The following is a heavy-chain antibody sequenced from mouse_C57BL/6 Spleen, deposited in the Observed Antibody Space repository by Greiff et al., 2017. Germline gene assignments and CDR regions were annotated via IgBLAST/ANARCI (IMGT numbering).Heavy chain of an antibody. J-gene: IGHJ4*01. V-gene: IGHV5-16*01. CDR2: INYDGSST. D-gene: IGHD2-14*01. CDR1: GFTFSDYY. Sequence: DVKLLQSEAGLVQPGSSMKLSCTASGFTFSDYYMAWVRQVPEKGLEWVANINYDGSSTYYLHSFKSRFIISRDKAKNILYLQMSSLKSEDTATYYCAREEVRSMDYWGQGTSVTVSS. CDR3: AREEVRSMDY.